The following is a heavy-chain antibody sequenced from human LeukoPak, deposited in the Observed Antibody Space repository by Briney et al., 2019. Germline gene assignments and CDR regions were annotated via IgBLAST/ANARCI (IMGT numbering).Heavy chain of an antibody. CDR1: GFTFDDYA. Sequence: GRSLRLSCAASGFTFDDYAMHWVRQAPGKGLEWVSGISWNSGSIGYADSVKGRFTISRDNAKNSLYLQMNSLRAEDTALYYCAKESVVVPAAYLNPLDYWGQGTLVTVSS. D-gene: IGHD2-2*01. CDR3: AKESVVVPAAYLNPLDY. J-gene: IGHJ4*02. V-gene: IGHV3-9*01. CDR2: ISWNSGSI.